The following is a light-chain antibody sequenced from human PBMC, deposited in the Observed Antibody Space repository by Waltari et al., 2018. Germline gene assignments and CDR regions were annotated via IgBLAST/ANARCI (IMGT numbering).Light chain of an antibody. J-gene: IGLJ2*01. CDR3: SSYTSSTTSVI. Sequence: QSALTQPASVSGSPGQSITISCTGTSSDVGGYNYVSWYQQHPGKAPKLMIYEVNNRPLGVSNRFSGFKSANTASLTISGLQAEDEANYYCSSYTSSTTSVIFGGGTKLTVL. V-gene: IGLV2-14*01. CDR1: SSDVGGYNY. CDR2: EVN.